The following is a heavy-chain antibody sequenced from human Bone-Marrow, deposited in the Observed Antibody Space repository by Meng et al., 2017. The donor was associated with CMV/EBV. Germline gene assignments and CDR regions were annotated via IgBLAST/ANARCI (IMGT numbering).Heavy chain of an antibody. V-gene: IGHV3-53*01. Sequence: GGSLRLSGAASGFTFSDYYMTWVRQAPGKGLEWISDIYSDDIIYYADSVKGRFAVSRYNSKNTLHLQMNSLRVEDTATYYCARDRSGLGSGMWGLDHWGQGTLVTVSS. CDR3: ARDRSGLGSGMWGLDH. D-gene: IGHD3-10*01. J-gene: IGHJ5*02. CDR1: GFTFSDYY. CDR2: IYSDDII.